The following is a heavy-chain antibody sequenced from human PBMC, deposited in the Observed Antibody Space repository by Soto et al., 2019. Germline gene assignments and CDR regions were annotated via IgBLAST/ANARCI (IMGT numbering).Heavy chain of an antibody. CDR1: GFTFSDHY. CDR2: IRNRANGYIT. Sequence: EVQLVESGGGLVQPGGSLRLSCAASGFTFSDHYMDWVRQAPGKGLEWVGRIRNRANGYITEYAASMKGRFTISRDDSKNSLFLQMSSLQTEDTAVYYCNRAAYDHGFDIWGQGTMVTVSS. J-gene: IGHJ3*02. D-gene: IGHD5-12*01. V-gene: IGHV3-72*01. CDR3: NRAAYDHGFDI.